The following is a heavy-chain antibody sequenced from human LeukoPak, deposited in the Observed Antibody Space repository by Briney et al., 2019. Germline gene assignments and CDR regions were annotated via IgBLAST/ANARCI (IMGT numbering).Heavy chain of an antibody. CDR2: ISSSSSTI. J-gene: IGHJ3*02. CDR3: ARELEYYYDSSGLDVFDI. D-gene: IGHD3-22*01. V-gene: IGHV3-48*01. Sequence: PGGSLRLSCAASGFTFSSYRMNWVRQAPGKGLEWVSYISSSSSTIYYADSVKGRFTISRDNAKNSLYLQMNSLRAEDTAVYYCARELEYYYDSSGLDVFDIWGQGTMVTVSS. CDR1: GFTFSSYR.